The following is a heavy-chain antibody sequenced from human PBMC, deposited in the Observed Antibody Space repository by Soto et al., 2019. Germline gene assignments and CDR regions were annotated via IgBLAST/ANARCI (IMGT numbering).Heavy chain of an antibody. CDR1: GGSISSSSYY. CDR3: ARQPRILTGCSGHFDY. Sequence: QLQLQESGPGLVKPSETLSLTCTVSGGSISSSSYYWGWIRQPPGKGLEWIGSIYYSGNTYNNPSLKSRATISVDTSKNQFSLRLSSVTAADSAVYYCARQPRILTGCSGHFDYWGQGTLVTVSS. V-gene: IGHV4-39*01. CDR2: IYYSGNT. D-gene: IGHD3-9*01. J-gene: IGHJ4*02.